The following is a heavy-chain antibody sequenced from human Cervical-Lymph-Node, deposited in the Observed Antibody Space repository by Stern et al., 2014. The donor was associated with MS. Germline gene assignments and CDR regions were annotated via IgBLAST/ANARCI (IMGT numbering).Heavy chain of an antibody. CDR3: ARGLLGSENAFDI. CDR1: GYTFTSYG. Sequence: VQLLDSGADFKKPGASVKVSCQASGYTFTSYGIICVLQTPGQVLAWNCWISAYNGNTNYAQKLQGRVTMTTDTSTSTAYMELRSLRSDDTAVYYCARGLLGSENAFDIWGQGTMVTVSS. D-gene: IGHD2-15*01. J-gene: IGHJ3*02. V-gene: IGHV1-18*01. CDR2: ISAYNGNT.